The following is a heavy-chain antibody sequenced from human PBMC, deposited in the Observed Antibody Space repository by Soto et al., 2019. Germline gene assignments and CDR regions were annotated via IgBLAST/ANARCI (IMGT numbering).Heavy chain of an antibody. Sequence: GGSLRLSCAASGFSFVNYAMNWVRQAPGKGLEWVSGLSGSGTSTYYADSVKGRFTISRDNSRDTLFLQMNILTADDTAVYYCAKATTNGGWFNPFDSWGQGALVTVSS. CDR1: GFSFVNYA. CDR2: LSGSGTST. CDR3: AKATTNGGWFNPFDS. D-gene: IGHD6-19*01. V-gene: IGHV3-23*01. J-gene: IGHJ4*02.